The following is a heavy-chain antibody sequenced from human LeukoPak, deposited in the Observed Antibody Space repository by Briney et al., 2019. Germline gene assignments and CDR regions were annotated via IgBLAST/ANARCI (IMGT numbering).Heavy chain of an antibody. V-gene: IGHV1-2*02. D-gene: IGHD5-18*01. CDR1: GYIFTGYY. CDR2: INPNSGAT. Sequence: ASVKVSCKASGYIFTGYYLHWVRLAPGQGLEWMGWINPNSGATNYARKFQGRVTMTRDTSISTAYMELSRLISDDTAVYYCARGGRGYSYGELDYWGQGTLVTVSS. CDR3: ARGGRGYSYGELDY. J-gene: IGHJ4*02.